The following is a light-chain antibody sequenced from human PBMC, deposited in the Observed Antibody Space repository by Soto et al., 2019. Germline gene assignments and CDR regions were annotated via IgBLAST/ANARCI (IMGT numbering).Light chain of an antibody. V-gene: IGLV1-40*01. CDR3: QSYDNSLSGRV. Sequence: QSVLTQPPSVSGAPGQRVTISCTGSSSNIGAGYDVHWYQQLPGTAPKLLIYGNSNRPSGVPDRFSGSKSGTSASLAITGLQAEYEGDYYCQSYDNSLSGRVFGGGTKLTVL. J-gene: IGLJ3*02. CDR2: GNS. CDR1: SSNIGAGYD.